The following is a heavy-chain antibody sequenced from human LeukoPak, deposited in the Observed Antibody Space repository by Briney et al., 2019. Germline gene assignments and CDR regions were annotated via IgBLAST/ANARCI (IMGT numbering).Heavy chain of an antibody. CDR3: VRDNPPDCSSTSCYKGFYYYYMDV. J-gene: IGHJ6*03. CDR1: GFTFSSYG. V-gene: IGHV3-30*03. CDR2: ISYDGSDK. D-gene: IGHD2-2*02. Sequence: GGSLRLSCAASGFTFSSYGMHWVRQAPGKGPEWVAIISYDGSDKYYADSVKGRFTISRDNSKNTLYLQMNSLRAEDTAVYYCVRDNPPDCSSTSCYKGFYYYYMDVWGKGTTVTVSS.